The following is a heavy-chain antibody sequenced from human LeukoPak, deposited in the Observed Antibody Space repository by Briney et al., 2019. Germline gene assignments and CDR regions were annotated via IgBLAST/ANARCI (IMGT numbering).Heavy chain of an antibody. CDR1: GFTFSSYA. Sequence: GGSLRLSCAASGFTFSSYAMHWVRQAPDKGLEWVAVISYDGSNKYYADSVKGRFTISRDNSKNTLYLQMNSLRAEATAVYYCARALWFGELLLDYWGQGTLVTVSS. J-gene: IGHJ4*02. D-gene: IGHD3-10*01. V-gene: IGHV3-30*04. CDR3: ARALWFGELLLDY. CDR2: ISYDGSNK.